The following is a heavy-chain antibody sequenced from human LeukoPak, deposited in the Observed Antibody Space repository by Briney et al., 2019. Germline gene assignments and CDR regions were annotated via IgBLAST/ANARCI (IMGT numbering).Heavy chain of an antibody. CDR2: INPNSGGT. Sequence: LGASVKVSYKASGYTFTGYYMHWVRQAPGQGLEWMGWINPNSGGTNYAQKSQGRVTMTRDTSISTAYMELSRLRSDDTAVYYCARSHRPLRGDFDYWGQGTLVTVSS. CDR1: GYTFTGYY. V-gene: IGHV1-2*03. CDR3: ARSHRPLRGDFDY. D-gene: IGHD3-16*01. J-gene: IGHJ4*02.